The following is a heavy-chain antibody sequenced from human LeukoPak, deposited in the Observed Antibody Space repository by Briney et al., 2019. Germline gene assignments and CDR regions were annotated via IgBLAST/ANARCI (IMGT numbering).Heavy chain of an antibody. Sequence: GGSLRLSCAASGYTFSSYWMHWVRQTPGKGLVWVSRINSDGSGTRYAGSVKGRFTISRDSAKNTLYLQMNSLRADDTAVYYCAREVSGDPWYNWFDPWGQGTLVTVPS. V-gene: IGHV3-74*01. J-gene: IGHJ5*02. D-gene: IGHD4-17*01. CDR3: AREVSGDPWYNWFDP. CDR1: GYTFSSYW. CDR2: INSDGSGT.